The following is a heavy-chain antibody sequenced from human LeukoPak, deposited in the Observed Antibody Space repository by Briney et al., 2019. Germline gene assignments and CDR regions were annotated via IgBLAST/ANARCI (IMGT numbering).Heavy chain of an antibody. Sequence: PGRSLRLPCAASGFTFSNYAMHWVRQAPGKGLEWVAVTSYCGSNKYHADSVKGRFTISRDNSKNTLYLQMNSLRAEDTAVYYCARDGADYGDSWGQGTLVTVSS. CDR2: TSYCGSNK. J-gene: IGHJ4*02. V-gene: IGHV3-30-3*01. CDR3: ARDGADYGDS. CDR1: GFTFSNYA. D-gene: IGHD4/OR15-4a*01.